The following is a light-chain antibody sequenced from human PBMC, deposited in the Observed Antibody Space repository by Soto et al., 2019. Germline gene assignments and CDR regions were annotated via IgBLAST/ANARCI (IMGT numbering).Light chain of an antibody. V-gene: IGLV2-14*01. CDR3: SSYTDSNTRV. J-gene: IGLJ2*01. Sequence: QSVLTQPASVSGSPGQSITISCTGTSSDFGLYNYVSWYQQHPGKAPKLMIFEVSYRPSGVSNRFSGSMSGNTASLTISGLQTEDEADYFCSSYTDSNTRVFGGGTKLTVL. CDR2: EVS. CDR1: SSDFGLYNY.